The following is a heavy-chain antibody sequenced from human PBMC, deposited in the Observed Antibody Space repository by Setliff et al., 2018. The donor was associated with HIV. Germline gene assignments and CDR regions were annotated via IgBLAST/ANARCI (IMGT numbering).Heavy chain of an antibody. V-gene: IGHV4-4*02. Sequence: SETLSLTCAVSGGSISSSNWWSWVRQPLGKGLEWIGEIYHGGSTNYNPSLNSRVTISVDKSKNQFSLNLNSVTAADSAVYYCGRGEDYGSGTVYMDVWGKGTTVTVSS. D-gene: IGHD3-10*01. CDR1: GGSISSSNW. J-gene: IGHJ6*03. CDR2: IYHGGST. CDR3: GRGEDYGSGTVYMDV.